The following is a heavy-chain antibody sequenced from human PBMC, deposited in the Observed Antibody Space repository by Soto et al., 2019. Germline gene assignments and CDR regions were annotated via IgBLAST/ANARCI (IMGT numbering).Heavy chain of an antibody. J-gene: IGHJ4*02. Sequence: SETLSLTCSVSGDSITTNGYYWGWIRQPPGKGLQRIGNVYWTGSTFSHPSLTSRVFISVDTSKNEFSLRLTSVTAADTAVYYCARSHYTYGLLIDYWGPGTLVTVSS. D-gene: IGHD2-8*01. CDR3: ARSHYTYGLLIDY. CDR1: GDSITTNGYY. V-gene: IGHV4-39*01. CDR2: VYWTGST.